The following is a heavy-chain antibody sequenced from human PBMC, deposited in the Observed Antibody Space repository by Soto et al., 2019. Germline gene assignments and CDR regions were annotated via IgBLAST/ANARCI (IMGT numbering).Heavy chain of an antibody. J-gene: IGHJ6*02. V-gene: IGHV3-21*01. D-gene: IGHD6-19*01. CDR2: ISSSSSYI. CDR3: ASEQWAGGMDV. Sequence: EVQLVESGGGLVKPGGSLRLSCAASGFTFSSYSMNWVRQAPGKGLEWVSSISSSSSYIYYADSVKGRFTISRESAKNSLYLQMNSLRAEDTAVYYCASEQWAGGMDVWGQGTTVTVSS. CDR1: GFTFSSYS.